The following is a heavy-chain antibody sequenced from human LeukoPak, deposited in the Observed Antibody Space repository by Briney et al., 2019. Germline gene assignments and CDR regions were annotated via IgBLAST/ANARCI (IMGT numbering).Heavy chain of an antibody. Sequence: ASVKVSCKTSGYSYSSYGISWVRQTPGQGLEWMGWISGYNGNTYYSQKFQGRVTMTIDTPTGTAYMEVRSLRSDDTGMYYCARASGSASYQPPEFFQHWGQGTLVTVSS. CDR1: GYSYSSYG. V-gene: IGHV1-18*01. D-gene: IGHD1-26*01. CDR2: ISGYNGNT. J-gene: IGHJ1*01. CDR3: ARASGSASYQPPEFFQH.